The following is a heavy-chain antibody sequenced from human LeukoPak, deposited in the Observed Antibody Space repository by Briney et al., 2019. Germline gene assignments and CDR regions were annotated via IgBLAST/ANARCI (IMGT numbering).Heavy chain of an antibody. CDR2: INHSGST. Sequence: SETLSLTCAVYGGSFSGYYWSWIRQPPGKGLEWIGEINHSGSTNYNPSLKSRVTISVDTSKNQFSLKLSSVTAADTALYYCAKTSLSDPSGHYYYMDVWGKGTTVTVSS. J-gene: IGHJ6*03. D-gene: IGHD3-3*01. V-gene: IGHV4-34*01. CDR1: GGSFSGYY. CDR3: AKTSLSDPSGHYYYMDV.